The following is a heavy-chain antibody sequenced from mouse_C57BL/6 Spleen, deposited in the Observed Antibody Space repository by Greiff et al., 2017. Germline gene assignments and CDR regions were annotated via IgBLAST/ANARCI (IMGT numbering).Heavy chain of an antibody. D-gene: IGHD2-10*01. CDR2: INPNNGGT. J-gene: IGHJ3*01. V-gene: IGHV1-18*01. CDR3: ARSSYYGNYEAWFAY. CDR1: GYTFTDYN. Sequence: EVQLQQSGPELVKPGASVKIPCKASGYTFTDYNMDWVKQSHGKSLEWIGDINPNNGGTIYNQKFKGKATLTVDKSSSTAYMELRSLTSEDTAVYYCARSSYYGNYEAWFAYWGQGTLVTVSA.